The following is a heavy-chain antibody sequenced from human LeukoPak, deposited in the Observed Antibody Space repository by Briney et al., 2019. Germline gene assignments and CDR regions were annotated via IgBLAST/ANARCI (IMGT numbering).Heavy chain of an antibody. D-gene: IGHD5-12*01. J-gene: IGHJ6*03. CDR1: GFTFSTYS. Sequence: GGSLRLSCAASGFTFSTYSMNWVRQPPGKGLEWVSSIFPSGGEIHYADSVRGRFTISRDNSKSTLSLQMNSLRAEDTAVYYCAKGDAGYSGYTYYYYYMDVWGKGTTVTVSS. CDR2: IFPSGGEI. CDR3: AKGDAGYSGYTYYYYYMDV. V-gene: IGHV3-23*01.